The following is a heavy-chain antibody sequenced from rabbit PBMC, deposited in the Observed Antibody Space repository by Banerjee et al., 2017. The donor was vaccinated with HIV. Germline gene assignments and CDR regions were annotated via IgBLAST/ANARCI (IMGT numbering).Heavy chain of an antibody. J-gene: IGHJ4*01. V-gene: IGHV1S45*01. D-gene: IGHD4-1*01. CDR1: GFSFSNKYV. Sequence: QEQLEESGGDLVKPEGSLTLTCTASGFSFSNKYVMCWVRQAPGKGLEWIACIYTGSNSDTYYATWAKGRFTISKTSWTTVTLQMTSLTAADTATYFCARDLAGVIGWNFNLWGPGTLVTVS. CDR3: ARDLAGVIGWNFNL. CDR2: IYTGSNSDT.